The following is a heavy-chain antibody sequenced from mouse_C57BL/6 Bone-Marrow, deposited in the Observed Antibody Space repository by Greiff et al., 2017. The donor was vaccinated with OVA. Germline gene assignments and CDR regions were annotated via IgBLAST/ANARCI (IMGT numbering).Heavy chain of an antibody. J-gene: IGHJ1*03. CDR2: INPYNGDT. V-gene: IGHV1-20*01. Sequence: VHVKQSGPELVKPGDSVKISCKASGYSFTGYFMNWVMQSHGKSFEWIGRINPYNGDTFYNQKFKGKATLTVDKSSSTAHMELRSLTSEDSAVYYCAREGGPIYDGNFRYFDVWGTGTTVTVSS. CDR3: AREGGPIYDGNFRYFDV. CDR1: GYSFTGYF. D-gene: IGHD2-1*01.